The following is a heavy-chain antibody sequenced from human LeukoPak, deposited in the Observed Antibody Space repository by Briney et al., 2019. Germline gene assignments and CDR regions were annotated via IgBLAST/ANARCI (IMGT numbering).Heavy chain of an antibody. J-gene: IGHJ4*02. V-gene: IGHV1-69*13. CDR2: IIPIFGTA. D-gene: IGHD3-10*01. Sequence: SVTVSCTASGGTFSSYAISWVRQAPGQGLEWMGGIIPIFGTANYAQKFQGRVTITADESTSTAYMELSSLRSEDTAVYYCARAGTMVRGVIFSGYYFDYWGQGTLVTVSS. CDR3: ARAGTMVRGVIFSGYYFDY. CDR1: GGTFSSYA.